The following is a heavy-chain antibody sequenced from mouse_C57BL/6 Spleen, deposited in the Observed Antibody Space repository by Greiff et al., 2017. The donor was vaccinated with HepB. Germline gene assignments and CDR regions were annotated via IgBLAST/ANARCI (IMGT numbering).Heavy chain of an antibody. CDR2: INPSTGGT. CDR3: ARSGDFTTVVAVDY. Sequence: VQLQQSGPELVKPGASVKISCKASGYSFTGYYMNWVKQSPEKSLEWIGEINPSTGGTTYNQKFKAKATLTVAKSSSTAYMQLQSLTSEDSAVYYCARSGDFTTVVAVDYWGQGTTLTVSS. D-gene: IGHD1-1*01. J-gene: IGHJ2*01. CDR1: GYSFTGYY. V-gene: IGHV1-42*01.